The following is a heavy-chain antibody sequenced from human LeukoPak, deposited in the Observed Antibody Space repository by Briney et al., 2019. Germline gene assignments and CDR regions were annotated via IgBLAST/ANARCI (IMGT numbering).Heavy chain of an antibody. CDR3: ARSAGWDIVVVPAAIGDY. D-gene: IGHD2-2*01. CDR2: INPNSGGT. CDR1: GYTFTGYY. Sequence: ASVKVSCKASGYTFTGYYMHWVRQAPGQGLEWMGWINPNSGGTNYAQKFQGRVTMTRDTSISTAYMELSRLRSDDTAVYYCARSAGWDIVVVPAAIGDYWGQGTLVTVSS. J-gene: IGHJ4*02. V-gene: IGHV1-2*02.